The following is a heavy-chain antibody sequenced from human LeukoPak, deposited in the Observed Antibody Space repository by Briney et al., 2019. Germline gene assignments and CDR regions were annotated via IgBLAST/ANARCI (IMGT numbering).Heavy chain of an antibody. Sequence: GGSLRLSCAASGFTFTTYAMSWVRQAPGKGLEWVSAISGSGGSTYYADSVKGRFTISRDNSKNTLYLQMNSLRAEDTAVYYCAKDSYVLRYFDWFPAPFDYWGQGTLVTVSS. D-gene: IGHD3-9*01. V-gene: IGHV3-23*01. CDR1: GFTFTTYA. CDR3: AKDSYVLRYFDWFPAPFDY. CDR2: ISGSGGST. J-gene: IGHJ4*02.